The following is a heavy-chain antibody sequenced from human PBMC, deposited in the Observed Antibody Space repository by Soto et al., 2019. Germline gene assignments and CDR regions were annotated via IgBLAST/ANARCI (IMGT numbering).Heavy chain of an antibody. D-gene: IGHD3-10*01. CDR2: ISGSGGST. V-gene: IGHV3-23*01. CDR3: LSLRRRRSFHY. CDR1: RLSFGSYA. Sequence: PGRSLRLACATCRLSFGSYASKRVRQGPGKGLEWVSVISGSGGSTYYADSVKGRFTISRDNSKNTLYLQMISLRVEDTAVSYCLSLRRRRSFHYFGQRTL. J-gene: IGHJ4*03.